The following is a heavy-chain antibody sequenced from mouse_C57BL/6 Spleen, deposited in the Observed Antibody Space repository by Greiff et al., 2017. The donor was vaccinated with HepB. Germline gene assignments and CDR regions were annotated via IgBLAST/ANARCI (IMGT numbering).Heavy chain of an antibody. CDR2: ISDGGSYT. J-gene: IGHJ2*01. CDR3: ARDGGTGTDFDD. Sequence: EVKLMESGGGLVKPGGSLKLSCAASGFTFSSYAMSWVRQTPEKRLEWVATISDGGSYTYYPDNVKGRFTISRDNAKNNLYLQMSHLKSEDTAMYYCARDGGTGTDFDDWGQGTTLTVSS. V-gene: IGHV5-4*01. CDR1: GFTFSSYA. D-gene: IGHD4-1*01.